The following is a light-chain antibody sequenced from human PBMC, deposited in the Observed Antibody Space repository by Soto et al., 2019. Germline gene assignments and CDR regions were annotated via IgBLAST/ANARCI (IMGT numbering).Light chain of an antibody. V-gene: IGLV2-11*01. Sequence: QSVLTQPRSVSGSPGQSVTISCTGTSSDVGSYNFVSWHQQHPGKAPKLMIYDVAKRPSGVPDRFSGSKSGNTASLTLSGLQAEDEADYYCCTFAGRYSYVFGSGTKVTVL. J-gene: IGLJ1*01. CDR2: DVA. CDR3: CTFAGRYSYV. CDR1: SSDVGSYNF.